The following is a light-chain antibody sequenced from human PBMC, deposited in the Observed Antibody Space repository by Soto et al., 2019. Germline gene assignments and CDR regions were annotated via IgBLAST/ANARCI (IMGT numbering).Light chain of an antibody. Sequence: QSALTQPASVSGSPGQSITISCTGTSSDVGAYDYVSWYQQHPGKAPKLMIYDVSNRPSGVSNRFSGSKSANTASLTISGLQADDEADYYCSSYTSTNTGVFGGGTKLTVL. J-gene: IGLJ2*01. CDR2: DVS. CDR3: SSYTSTNTGV. CDR1: SSDVGAYDY. V-gene: IGLV2-14*03.